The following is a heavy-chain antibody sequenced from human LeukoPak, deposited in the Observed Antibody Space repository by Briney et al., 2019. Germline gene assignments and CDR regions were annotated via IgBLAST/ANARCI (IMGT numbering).Heavy chain of an antibody. Sequence: TGGSLRLSCAASGFTFSAYWMTWVRQAPGKGLEWVANIQENGNAKYYVDSVKGRFTISRDNAKNSLYLQMNSLRAEDTAVYYCVREGYNGWNKEYWGQGTLVTVSS. CDR3: VREGYNGWNKEY. CDR2: IQENGNAK. CDR1: GFTFSAYW. D-gene: IGHD5-24*01. J-gene: IGHJ4*02. V-gene: IGHV3-7*01.